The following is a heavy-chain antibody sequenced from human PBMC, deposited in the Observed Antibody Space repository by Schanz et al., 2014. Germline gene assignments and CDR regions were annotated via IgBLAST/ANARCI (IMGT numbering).Heavy chain of an antibody. V-gene: IGHV3-30*14. J-gene: IGHJ4*02. Sequence: QVQLLQFGGGVVQPGRSLRLSCAAYGFTLSSYAMHWVRQAPGKGLEWVAVISYDGSNKYYADSVKGRFTISRDRFQNTLYLRMSSLRAEDTAVYYCARPRFDYGEVDYWGQGTLVTVSS. CDR3: ARPRFDYGEVDY. D-gene: IGHD4-17*01. CDR1: GFTLSSYA. CDR2: ISYDGSNK.